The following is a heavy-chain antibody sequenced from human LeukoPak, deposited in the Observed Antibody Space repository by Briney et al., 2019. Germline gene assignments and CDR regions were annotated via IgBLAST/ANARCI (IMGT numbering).Heavy chain of an antibody. CDR2: IYYSGST. CDR1: GGSISSYY. Sequence: SETLSLTCTVSGGSISSYYWSWIRQPPGKGLEWIGYIYYSGSTNYNPSLKSRVTISVDTSKNQFSLKLSSVTAADTAVYYCARHAFRDTAMVALDYWGQGTLVTVSS. J-gene: IGHJ4*02. D-gene: IGHD5-18*01. CDR3: ARHAFRDTAMVALDY. V-gene: IGHV4-59*08.